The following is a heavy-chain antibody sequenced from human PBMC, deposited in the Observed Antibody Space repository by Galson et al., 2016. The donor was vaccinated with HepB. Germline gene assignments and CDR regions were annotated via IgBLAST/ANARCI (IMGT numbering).Heavy chain of an antibody. D-gene: IGHD2/OR15-2a*01. V-gene: IGHV3-30*18. Sequence: SLRLSCAASGFTFNRRGMHWVRQAPGKGLEWVAADSMDGRGKFYADSVKGRFTISRDNSNNMLFLQMSSLRVDDTAVYYCAKRHEYCPPVGCSVDSWGQGTLVSVPS. J-gene: IGHJ4*02. CDR2: DSMDGRGK. CDR1: GFTFNRRG. CDR3: AKRHEYCPPVGCSVDS.